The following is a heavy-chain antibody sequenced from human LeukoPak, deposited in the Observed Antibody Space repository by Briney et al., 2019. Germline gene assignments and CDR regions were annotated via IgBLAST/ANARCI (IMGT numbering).Heavy chain of an antibody. Sequence: PSQTLSLTCTVSGGSISSGGYYWSWIRQHPGKGLEWIGYIYYSGSTYYNPSLKSRVTISVDTSKNQFSLKLSSVTAADTAVYYCARAHGDYWRPLSPGHNWFDPWGQGTLVTVSS. D-gene: IGHD4-17*01. CDR2: IYYSGST. J-gene: IGHJ5*02. V-gene: IGHV4-31*03. CDR1: GGSISSGGYY. CDR3: ARAHGDYWRPLSPGHNWFDP.